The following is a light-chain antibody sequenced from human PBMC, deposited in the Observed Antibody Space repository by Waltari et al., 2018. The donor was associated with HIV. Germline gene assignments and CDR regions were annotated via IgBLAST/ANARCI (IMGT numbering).Light chain of an antibody. Sequence: DIQLTQSPSFLSASVGDRVTITCRASQGISSYLAWYQQKPGKALKLLIYAASTLQSGVPSRFSCSGSWTEFTLTISSLQPEDFATYYCQQLNSYRTFGQGTKVEIK. V-gene: IGKV1-9*01. CDR3: QQLNSYRT. CDR2: AAS. J-gene: IGKJ1*01. CDR1: QGISSY.